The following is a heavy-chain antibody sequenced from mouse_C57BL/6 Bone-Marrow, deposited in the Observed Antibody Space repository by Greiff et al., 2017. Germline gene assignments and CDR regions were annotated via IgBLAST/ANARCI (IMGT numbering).Heavy chain of an antibody. CDR2: INPNNGGT. D-gene: IGHD1-1*01. J-gene: IGHJ1*03. CDR1: GYTFTDYY. Sequence: EVQLQQSGPELVKPGASVKISCKASGYTFTDYYMNWVKPSHGKSLEWIGDINPNNGGTSYNQKFKGKATLTVDKSSSTAYMELRSLTSKDSAVYYCARTHYYGSSYEEWYFDVWGTGTTVTVSS. CDR3: ARTHYYGSSYEEWYFDV. V-gene: IGHV1-26*01.